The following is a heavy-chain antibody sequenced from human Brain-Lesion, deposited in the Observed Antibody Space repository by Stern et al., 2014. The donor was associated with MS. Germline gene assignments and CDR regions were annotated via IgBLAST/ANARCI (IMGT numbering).Heavy chain of an antibody. V-gene: IGHV4-39*01. D-gene: IGHD2-15*01. CDR3: AGEEDIRYCSGGSCTGNWFDP. CDR2: IYYSGNT. Sequence: VQLVESGPGLVKPSETLSLTCTVAGGSVSSTSYAWAWIRQPPGKGLEWTGTIYYSGNTYYSPSLQSGITICLDKSKNQFSLQLRSVTAADTAVYYCAGEEDIRYCSGGSCTGNWFDPWGQGTLVTVSS. CDR1: GGSVSSTSYA. J-gene: IGHJ5*02.